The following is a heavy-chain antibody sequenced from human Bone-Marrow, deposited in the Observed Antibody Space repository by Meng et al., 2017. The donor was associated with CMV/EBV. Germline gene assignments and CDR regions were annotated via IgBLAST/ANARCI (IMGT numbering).Heavy chain of an antibody. Sequence: GGSLRLSCAASGFTFATTGMHWVRQAPGTGLEWVAFTLYDESSKYYVDSVKGRFTISRDNSRNMLYLQMNSLRAEDTAVYYCAKPGPTKLVSWLPDYYYYGMDVWGQGTTVTVSS. CDR2: TLYDESSK. CDR3: AKPGPTKLVSWLPDYYYYGMDV. J-gene: IGHJ6*02. D-gene: IGHD1-26*01. CDR1: GFTFATTG. V-gene: IGHV3-30*02.